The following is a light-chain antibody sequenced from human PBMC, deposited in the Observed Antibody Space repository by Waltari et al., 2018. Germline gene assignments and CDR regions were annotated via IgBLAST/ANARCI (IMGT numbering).Light chain of an antibody. Sequence: DVVVTQSPLSLPVTPGEPASISCRSSQNLLHTNGYNYVDWYLQKPGQPPQLLIFLGSNRASGVPDRFSGSGSGTEFTLKISRVEAEDVGVYYCMQALQSPWSFGQGTKVDI. CDR2: LGS. J-gene: IGKJ1*01. V-gene: IGKV2-28*01. CDR1: QNLLHTNGYNY. CDR3: MQALQSPWS.